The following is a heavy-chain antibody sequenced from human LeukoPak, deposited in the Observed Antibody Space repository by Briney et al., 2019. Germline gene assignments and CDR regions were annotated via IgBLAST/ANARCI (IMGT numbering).Heavy chain of an antibody. J-gene: IGHJ4*02. V-gene: IGHV3-23*01. CDR1: GFTFSSYG. D-gene: IGHD1-14*01. CDR2: ISTGGGGT. Sequence: GGSLRLSCAASGFTFSSYGMSWVRQAPGKGLEGVSTISTGGGGTYYADSVKGRFTISRDNSKNTLYLQMNSLRADDTAVYYCAKDRPENYWGQGTLVTVSS. CDR3: AKDRPENY.